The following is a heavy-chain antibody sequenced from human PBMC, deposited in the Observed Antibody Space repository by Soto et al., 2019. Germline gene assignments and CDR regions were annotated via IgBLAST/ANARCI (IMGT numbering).Heavy chain of an antibody. CDR3: AKKGQPRDAFDL. J-gene: IGHJ3*01. V-gene: IGHV3-23*01. CDR2: ISGSGSRT. Sequence: EVQLLESGGGLVQPGGSLRLSCAASGFTFNSYAMSWVRQAPGKGLEWVSTISGSGSRTYYADSVKGRFTISRDNSKNTLYLQMDSLRAEDTAIYHCAKKGQPRDAFDLWGQGTMVTVSS. CDR1: GFTFNSYA.